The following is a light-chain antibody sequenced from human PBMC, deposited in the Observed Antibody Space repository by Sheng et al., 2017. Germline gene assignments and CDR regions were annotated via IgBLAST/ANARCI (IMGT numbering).Light chain of an antibody. CDR1: QDISNY. J-gene: IGKJ2*01. CDR2: AAS. CDR3: QQYNNWPPEYT. V-gene: IGKV1-33*01. Sequence: DIQMTQSPSSLSASVGDRVTITCQASQDISNYLNWYQQKPGKAPKLLIYAASSLESGVPSRFSGSGSGTDFTLTISSLQSEDFAVYYCQQYNNWPPEYTFGQGTKLEIK.